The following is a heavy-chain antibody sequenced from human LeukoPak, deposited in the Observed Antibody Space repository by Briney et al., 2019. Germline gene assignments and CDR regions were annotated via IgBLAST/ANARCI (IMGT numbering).Heavy chain of an antibody. CDR1: GFTFSSYG. J-gene: IGHJ3*02. Sequence: PPGGSLRLSCAASGFTFSSYGMHWVRQAPGKGLEWVAFIRYDGSNKYYADSVKGRFTISRDNSKNTLYLQMNSLRAEDTAVYYCAKLCGSGSYYNDAFDIWGQGTMVTVSS. D-gene: IGHD3-10*01. CDR2: IRYDGSNK. V-gene: IGHV3-30*02. CDR3: AKLCGSGSYYNDAFDI.